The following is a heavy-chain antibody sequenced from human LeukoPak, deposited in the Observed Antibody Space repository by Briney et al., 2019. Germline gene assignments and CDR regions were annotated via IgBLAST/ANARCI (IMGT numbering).Heavy chain of an antibody. CDR1: GYTFISYD. CDR2: MNPNSGNT. Sequence: ASVKVSCKASGYTFISYDINWVRQVTGQGLEWVGWMNPNSGNTGYAQKFQGRVTITRNTSISTAFMELSSLRSEDTAVYFCARRAVGNSYYYSMDVWGKGTTVTVSS. CDR3: ARRAVGNSYYYSMDV. D-gene: IGHD6-19*01. V-gene: IGHV1-8*01. J-gene: IGHJ6*03.